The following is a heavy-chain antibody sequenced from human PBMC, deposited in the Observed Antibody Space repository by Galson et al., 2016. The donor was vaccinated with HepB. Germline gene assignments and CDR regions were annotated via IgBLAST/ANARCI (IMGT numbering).Heavy chain of an antibody. Sequence: SVKVSCKASGNTFTGYYVHWVRQAPGQGLEWMGRINPNSGGTNFAQKFQGRVTMTRDTSISTAYMEVRGLTSDDTAVYYRARVYGGYEKDYYAMGVWGQGTTVTVSS. J-gene: IGHJ6*02. CDR2: INPNSGGT. V-gene: IGHV1-2*06. CDR1: GNTFTGYY. CDR3: ARVYGGYEKDYYAMGV. D-gene: IGHD5-12*01.